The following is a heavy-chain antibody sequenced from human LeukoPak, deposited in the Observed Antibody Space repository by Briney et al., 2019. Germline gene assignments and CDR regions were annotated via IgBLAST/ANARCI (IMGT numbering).Heavy chain of an antibody. D-gene: IGHD5-18*01. J-gene: IGHJ4*02. CDR2: IIPIFGTA. CDR1: GGTFSSYA. V-gene: IGHV1-69*05. CDR3: ARCRIVLIDTAMVNGYFDY. Sequence: GASVKVSCKAYGGTFSSYAISWVRQAPGQGLEWMGRIIPIFGTANYAQKFQGRVTITTDGSTSTAYMELSSLRSEDTAVYYCARCRIVLIDTAMVNGYFDYWGQGTLVTVSS.